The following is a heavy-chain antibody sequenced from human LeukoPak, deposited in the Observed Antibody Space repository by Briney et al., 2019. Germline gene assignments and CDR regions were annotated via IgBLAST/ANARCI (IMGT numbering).Heavy chain of an antibody. D-gene: IGHD2-2*01. J-gene: IGHJ4*02. CDR3: ARANRHRGAAVVPAASGY. V-gene: IGHV4-34*01. CDR1: GGSFSGYY. Sequence: SETLSLTCAVYGGSFSGYYWSWIRQPPREGLEWIGEINHSGSTNYNPSLKSRVTLSVDTSKNQFSLKLSSVTAADTAVYYCARANRHRGAAVVPAASGYWGQGTLVTVSS. CDR2: INHSGST.